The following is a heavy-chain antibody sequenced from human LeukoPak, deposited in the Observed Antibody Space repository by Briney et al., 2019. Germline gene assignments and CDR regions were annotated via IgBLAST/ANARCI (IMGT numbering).Heavy chain of an antibody. D-gene: IGHD6-13*01. J-gene: IGHJ4*02. Sequence: GGSLRLSCAASGFSFSPYTIHWVRQAPGKGLEWVADISHDESNKHYADSVKGRFTISRDNSKNTLYLQMNSLKTEDTAVYYCARGQPGVAAAGNLDYWGQGTLVTVSS. CDR3: ARGQPGVAAAGNLDY. CDR1: GFSFSPYT. V-gene: IGHV3-30-3*01. CDR2: ISHDESNK.